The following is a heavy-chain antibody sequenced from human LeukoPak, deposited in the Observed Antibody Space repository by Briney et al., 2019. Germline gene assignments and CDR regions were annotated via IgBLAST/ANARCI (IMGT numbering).Heavy chain of an antibody. J-gene: IGHJ4*02. CDR2: ISGSGGST. CDR1: GFTFSGYA. Sequence: GGSLRLSCAASGFTFSGYAMSWVRQAPGKGLEWVSAISGSGGSTYYADSVKGRFTISRDNSKNTLYLQMNSLRAEDTAVYYCAKDSAARPSYFDYWGQGTLVTVSS. D-gene: IGHD6-13*01. V-gene: IGHV3-23*01. CDR3: AKDSAARPSYFDY.